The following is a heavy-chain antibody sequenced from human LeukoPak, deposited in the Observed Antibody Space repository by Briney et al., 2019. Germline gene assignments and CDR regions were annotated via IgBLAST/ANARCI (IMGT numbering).Heavy chain of an antibody. D-gene: IGHD4-17*01. Sequence: GGSLRLSCSASGFTFDDYAVSWFRQAPGKGLVWVGFIRSKAFGGTPEYAASVRGRFTISRDDSKSIAYLQMNSITTKDKTVYYCSRNTVTVHFDYWSQGTLVTVSS. CDR1: GFTFDDYA. CDR3: SRNTVTVHFDY. J-gene: IGHJ4*02. V-gene: IGHV3-49*03. CDR2: IRSKAFGGTP.